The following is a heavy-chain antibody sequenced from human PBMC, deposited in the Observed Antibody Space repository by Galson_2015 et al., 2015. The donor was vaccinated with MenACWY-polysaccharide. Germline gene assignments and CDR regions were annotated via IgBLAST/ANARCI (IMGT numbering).Heavy chain of an antibody. CDR2: MNPNSGNS. CDR3: ARGGKYYYDSSGYLNWFDP. J-gene: IGHJ5*02. Sequence: SVKVSCKASGYTFTNYDINWVRQAPGQVLEWMAWMNPNSGNSGYAQKFQGRVTMTRNTSISIAYMELSSLRSEDTAVYYCARGGKYYYDSSGYLNWFDPWGQGTLVTVSS. V-gene: IGHV1-8*01. CDR1: GYTFTNYD. D-gene: IGHD3-22*01.